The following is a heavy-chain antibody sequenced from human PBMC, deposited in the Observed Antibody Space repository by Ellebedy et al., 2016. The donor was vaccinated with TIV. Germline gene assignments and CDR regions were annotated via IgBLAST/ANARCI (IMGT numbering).Heavy chain of an antibody. CDR3: ARFDLLTVVTLDY. J-gene: IGHJ4*02. D-gene: IGHD4-23*01. CDR2: IYGGDRT. Sequence: PGGSLRLSCAVSGFSVSSHYMTWLRQTPGEGLAWVSIIYGGDRTYYADSVKGRFTISTDNSKNTVYLQMNSLTVEDTAVYYCARFDLLTVVTLDYWGQGTLVTVSS. V-gene: IGHV3-66*01. CDR1: GFSVSSHY.